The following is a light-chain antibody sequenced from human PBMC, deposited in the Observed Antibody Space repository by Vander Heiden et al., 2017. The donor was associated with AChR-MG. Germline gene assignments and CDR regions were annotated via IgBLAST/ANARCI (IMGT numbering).Light chain of an antibody. CDR3: VAWDDSLNNV. CDR2: SNN. J-gene: IGLJ3*02. Sequence: QSVLTQPPSASGPPGQRVTISCSGSRSNIGSNIVNWYQQLPGTAPKLLIYSNNQRPSGVPDRFSGSKSGTSASLAISGLQSEDEADYYCVAWDDSLNNVFGGGTKLTVL. CDR1: RSNIGSNI. V-gene: IGLV1-44*01.